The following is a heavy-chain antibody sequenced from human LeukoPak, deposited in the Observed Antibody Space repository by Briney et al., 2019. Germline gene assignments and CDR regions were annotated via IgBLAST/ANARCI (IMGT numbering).Heavy chain of an antibody. CDR2: ADYGGSDI. J-gene: IGHJ4*02. CDR1: GFTFSRYW. CDR3: ATLAAAGTNY. Sequence: WGSLRLSCAASGFTFSRYWMHWVRQAPGKGLAWVSRADYGGSDISYADSVRGRFTISRDNAKNTLYLQMNSLSAEGTAVYYCATLAAAGTNYWGQGNLVTVSS. V-gene: IGHV3-74*01. D-gene: IGHD6-13*01.